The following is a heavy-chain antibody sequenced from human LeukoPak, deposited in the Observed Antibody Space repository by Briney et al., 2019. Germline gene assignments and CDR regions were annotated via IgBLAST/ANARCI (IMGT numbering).Heavy chain of an antibody. CDR2: ISSSSYI. D-gene: IGHD4-11*01. J-gene: IGHJ4*02. Sequence: PGGSLRLSCAASGFTFSSYSMNWVRQAPEKGLEWVSSISSSSYIYYADSVKGRFTISRDNAKNSLYLQMNSLRAEDTAVYYCARVQSGDYLDYWGQGTLVTVSS. V-gene: IGHV3-21*01. CDR1: GFTFSSYS. CDR3: ARVQSGDYLDY.